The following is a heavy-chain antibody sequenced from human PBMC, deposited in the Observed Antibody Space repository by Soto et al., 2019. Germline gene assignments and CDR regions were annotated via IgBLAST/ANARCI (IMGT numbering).Heavy chain of an antibody. D-gene: IGHD4-17*01. V-gene: IGHV1-8*01. CDR1: GYTFTSYD. Sequence: QVQLVQSGAEVKKPGASVKVSCKASGYTFTSYDINWVRQATGQGLEWMGWMNPNSGNTGYAQKFQGRVTMTRNTSIRTAYMELSSLRSEDTAVYYCARGPNLYYGTPGAFDIWGQGTMVTVSS. CDR2: MNPNSGNT. J-gene: IGHJ3*02. CDR3: ARGPNLYYGTPGAFDI.